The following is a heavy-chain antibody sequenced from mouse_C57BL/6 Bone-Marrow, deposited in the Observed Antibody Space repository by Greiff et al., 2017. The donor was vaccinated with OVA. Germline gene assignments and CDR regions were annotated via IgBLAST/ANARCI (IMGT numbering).Heavy chain of an antibody. V-gene: IGHV5-6*01. D-gene: IGHD4-1*01. CDR3: ARQTGGFAY. Sequence: EVKVVESGGDLVKPGGSLKLSCAASGFTFSSYGMSWVRQTPDKRLEWVATISSGGSYTYYPDSVKGRFTISRDNAKNTLYLQMSSLKSEDTAMYYCARQTGGFAYWGQGTLVTVSA. CDR1: GFTFSSYG. J-gene: IGHJ3*01. CDR2: ISSGGSYT.